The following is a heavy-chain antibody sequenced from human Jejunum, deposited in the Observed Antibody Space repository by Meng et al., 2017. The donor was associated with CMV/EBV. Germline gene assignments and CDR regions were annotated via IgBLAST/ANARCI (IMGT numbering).Heavy chain of an antibody. J-gene: IGHJ4*02. D-gene: IGHD2-2*01. Sequence: SGYSFSKYYIHWVRQAPGQRPEWMGIINPDGGSRSYAQQFHGRLAVTRDTSTSTVYMELSDLQSVDTAIYYCTRATYTSSWSEAGFEFWGQGTLVTVSS. CDR2: INPDGGSR. CDR3: TRATYTSSWSEAGFEF. CDR1: GYSFSKYY. V-gene: IGHV1-46*01.